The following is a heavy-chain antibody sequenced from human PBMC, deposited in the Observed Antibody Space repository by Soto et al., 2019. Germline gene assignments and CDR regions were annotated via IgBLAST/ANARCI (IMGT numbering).Heavy chain of an antibody. CDR1: GLIFSDYH. D-gene: IGHD6-19*01. CDR2: IRRKANSYTT. Sequence: EVQLVESGGGLVQPGGSLRLSCAASGLIFSDYHMDWVRQAPGKGLEWVGRIRRKANSYTTEYAAYVKGRFTISRDDSKNSLYLQMNSMKREDTAVYYCAMLGGWSGGSSGMDVWGQGTTVTVSS. CDR3: AMLGGWSGGSSGMDV. V-gene: IGHV3-72*01. J-gene: IGHJ6*02.